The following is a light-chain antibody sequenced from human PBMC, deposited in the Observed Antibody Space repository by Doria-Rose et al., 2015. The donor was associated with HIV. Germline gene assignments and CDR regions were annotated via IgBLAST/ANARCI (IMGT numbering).Light chain of an antibody. CDR1: QSLVNSDGKTY. Sequence: TQSPLSLPVTPGQPASISCRSSQSLVNSDGKTYLYWDLQKPGQSPQLLIYEVSNRFSGVPDRFSGSGSGTDFTLKISRVEPEDFGVYYCMQTILLPFTFGPGTTVDIK. CDR3: MQTILLPFT. J-gene: IGKJ3*01. V-gene: IGKV2D-29*02. CDR2: EVS.